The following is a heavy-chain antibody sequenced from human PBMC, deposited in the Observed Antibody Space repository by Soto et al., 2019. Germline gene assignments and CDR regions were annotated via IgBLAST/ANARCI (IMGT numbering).Heavy chain of an antibody. CDR3: ARVPRNFYYNGMDV. Sequence: GGSLRLSCEGSGFTFSSYEMNWVRQAPGKGLEWVSYISSSGSTKNYADSVKGRFTISRDNVKNSLYLQMNSLRAEDTAVYYCARVPRNFYYNGMDVWGQGTTVTVSS. J-gene: IGHJ6*02. CDR1: GFTFSSYE. V-gene: IGHV3-48*03. CDR2: ISSSGSTK.